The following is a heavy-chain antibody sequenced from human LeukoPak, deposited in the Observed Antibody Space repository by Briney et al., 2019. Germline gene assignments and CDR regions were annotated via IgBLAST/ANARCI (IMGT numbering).Heavy chain of an antibody. J-gene: IGHJ4*02. CDR1: GGSISSGGYY. V-gene: IGHV4-31*03. D-gene: IGHD6-25*01. CDR2: IYYSGST. Sequence: SQTLSLTCTVSGGSISSGGYYWSWIRQHPGKGLEWIGCIYYSGSTYYNPSLKSRVTISVDTSKNQFSLKLSSVTAADTAVYYCARVIEWGSGWPFDYWGQGTLVTVSS. CDR3: ARVIEWGSGWPFDY.